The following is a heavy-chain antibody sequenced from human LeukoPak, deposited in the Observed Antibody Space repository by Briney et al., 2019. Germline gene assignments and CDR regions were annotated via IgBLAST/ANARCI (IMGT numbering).Heavy chain of an antibody. CDR2: ISTSSDTI. V-gene: IGHV3-48*01. CDR3: AREIRPYYYDTSRGLDAFDI. D-gene: IGHD3-22*01. CDR1: GFTVSSNY. J-gene: IGHJ3*02. Sequence: GGSLRLTCAASGFTVSSNYMSWVRQAPGKGLEWVSYISTSSDTIYYADSVKGRFTISRDNAKNSLYLQMSSLRAEDTAVYYCAREIRPYYYDTSRGLDAFDIWGQGTMVTVSS.